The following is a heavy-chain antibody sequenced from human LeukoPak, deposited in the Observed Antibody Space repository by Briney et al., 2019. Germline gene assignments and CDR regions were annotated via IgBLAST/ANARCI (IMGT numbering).Heavy chain of an antibody. D-gene: IGHD4-17*01. V-gene: IGHV3-23*01. J-gene: IGHJ4*02. Sequence: GGSLRLSCAASGFTFSNFAMSWVRQAPGKGLEWVSTVSGSASNTYYADSLKGRFTVSRDNSRNTLDLQRNSRRADDTAVYYCAKGFQTYGELSFDGWGQGTLVPVPS. CDR1: GFTFSNFA. CDR2: VSGSASNT. CDR3: AKGFQTYGELSFDG.